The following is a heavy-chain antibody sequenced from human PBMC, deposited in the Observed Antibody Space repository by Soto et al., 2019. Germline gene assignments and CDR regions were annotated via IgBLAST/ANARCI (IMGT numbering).Heavy chain of an antibody. CDR3: ARDYGDYSFFFDY. CDR2: YSGFT. J-gene: IGHJ4*02. D-gene: IGHD4-17*01. V-gene: IGHV4-61*01. Sequence: PSETLSLTCTVSGGSLTYINNHYCSWFRLPPGKGLEWIGGYSGFTNYNPSLESRATISVDHSKNQFFLTLRSVTAADTAVYYCARDYGDYSFFFDYWGQRALVTVSS. CDR1: GGSLTYINNHY.